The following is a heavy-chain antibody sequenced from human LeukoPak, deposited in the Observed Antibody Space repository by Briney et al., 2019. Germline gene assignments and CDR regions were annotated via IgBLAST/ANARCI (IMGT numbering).Heavy chain of an antibody. Sequence: GGSLRLSCAASGFTFSSYAMHWVRQAPGKGLEWVAVISYDGSNKYYADSVKGRFTISRDNSKNTLYLQMNSLRAEDTAVYYCARDSMVRGVAAFDYWGQGTLVTVSS. CDR2: ISYDGSNK. V-gene: IGHV3-30-3*01. CDR1: GFTFSSYA. J-gene: IGHJ4*02. CDR3: ARDSMVRGVAAFDY. D-gene: IGHD3-10*01.